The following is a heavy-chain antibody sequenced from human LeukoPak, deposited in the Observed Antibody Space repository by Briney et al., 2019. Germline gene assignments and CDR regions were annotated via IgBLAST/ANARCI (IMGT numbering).Heavy chain of an antibody. Sequence: PSETLSLTCTVSGDSVSSDSYYWSWIRQSPGEGLELNGYIYYSGTTKQNPSLKSRATLSIDTSKNQLFQKLSSVNAADTAVYYCARDSRGYYDSSGYFDYWGQGTLVTVSS. CDR3: ARDSRGYYDSSGYFDY. CDR2: IYYSGTT. CDR1: GDSVSSDSYY. D-gene: IGHD3-22*01. V-gene: IGHV4-61*01. J-gene: IGHJ4*02.